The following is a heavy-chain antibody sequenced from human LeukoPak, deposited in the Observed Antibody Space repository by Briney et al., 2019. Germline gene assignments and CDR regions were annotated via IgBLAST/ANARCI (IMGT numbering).Heavy chain of an antibody. D-gene: IGHD6-19*01. CDR2: ISYDRNDK. CDR3: ARGIRYGSGWYYFDY. CDR1: GFTFTSYA. V-gene: IGHV3-30-3*01. Sequence: GGSLRLSCAASGFTFTSYAMHWVRQAPGKGLDWVALISYDRNDKYYADSVKGRFTMSRDNSKNTLSLQMDSLRAEDTAVYYCARGIRYGSGWYYFDYWGQGTLVTVSS. J-gene: IGHJ4*02.